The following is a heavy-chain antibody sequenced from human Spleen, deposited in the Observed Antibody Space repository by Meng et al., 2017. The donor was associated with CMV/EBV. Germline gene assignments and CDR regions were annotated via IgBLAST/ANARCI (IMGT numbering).Heavy chain of an antibody. V-gene: IGHV1-69*05. CDR3: AREWGVGTTRMFDP. CDR2: ITPIFGTS. CDR1: GGTCSRNG. D-gene: IGHD3-10*01. J-gene: IGHJ5*02. Sequence: KASGGTCSRNGISWVRQAPGQGLEWMGGITPIFGTSNYAQKFQGGVTITTDESTRTAYMELRSLRSEDTAVYYCAREWGVGTTRMFDPWGQGTLVTVSS.